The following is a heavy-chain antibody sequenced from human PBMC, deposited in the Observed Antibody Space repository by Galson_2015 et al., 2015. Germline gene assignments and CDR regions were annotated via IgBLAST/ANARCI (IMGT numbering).Heavy chain of an antibody. CDR2: ISAGSSTI. V-gene: IGHV3-48*01. CDR1: GFSFRDSH. Sequence: SLRLSCAASGFSFRDSHMHWVRQAPGKGLEWLSYISAGSSTIYNADSVNGRFTISRDNAKNSLYLQMDSLRADDTAVYYCARDGPRTNGYLDYWG. J-gene: IGHJ4*01. CDR3: ARDGPRTNGYLDY.